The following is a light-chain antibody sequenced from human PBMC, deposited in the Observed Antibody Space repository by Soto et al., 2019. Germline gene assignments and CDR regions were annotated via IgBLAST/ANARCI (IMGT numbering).Light chain of an antibody. V-gene: IGKV3-20*01. J-gene: IGKJ1*01. Sequence: GLTQSPCTLSLSTGQGATLSCRASQSLSSIYLAWYQQKPGQAPRLLIYRTSSRATGIPDRFSGSESETDFTLTISRLEPDDSAVYYCQQYGSSPRTFGPGTKVDIK. CDR2: RTS. CDR1: QSLSSIY. CDR3: QQYGSSPRT.